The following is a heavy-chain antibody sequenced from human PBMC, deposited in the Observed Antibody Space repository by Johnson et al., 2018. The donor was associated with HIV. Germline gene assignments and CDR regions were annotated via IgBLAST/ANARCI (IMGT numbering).Heavy chain of an antibody. CDR1: GFVFHAYG. D-gene: IGHD5-18*01. J-gene: IGHJ3*02. CDR2: IRYDGSNR. CDR3: AKLLVDTIMEEHDAFDI. Sequence: QVQLVESGGGVVQPGGSLRLSCAASGFVFHAYGMHWVRQAPGKGLEWVTFIRYDGSNRYYADSVKGRFPISRENSKNTLYLQMNSLRAEDTAVYYCAKLLVDTIMEEHDAFDIWGQGTMVTVSS. V-gene: IGHV3-30*02.